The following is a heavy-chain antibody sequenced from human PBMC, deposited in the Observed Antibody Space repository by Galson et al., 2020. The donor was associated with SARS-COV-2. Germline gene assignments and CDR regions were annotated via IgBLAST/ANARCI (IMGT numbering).Heavy chain of an antibody. Sequence: SVKVSCKASGGTFSNYAINWVRLAPGRGLEWMGRISPIFDIPNYAQKFQDRVTISADKSTNTAYMELSSLRSEDTAVYYCATYYCTSSDCYRRTFDIWGQGTMVAVSS. CDR1: GGTFSNYA. D-gene: IGHD2-8*01. J-gene: IGHJ3*02. V-gene: IGHV1-69*04. CDR2: ISPIFDIP. CDR3: ATYYCTSSDCYRRTFDI.